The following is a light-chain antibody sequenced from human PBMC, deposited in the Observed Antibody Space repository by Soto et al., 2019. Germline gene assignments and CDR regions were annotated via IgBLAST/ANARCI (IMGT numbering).Light chain of an antibody. J-gene: IGKJ1*01. Sequence: DIQMTQSPSTLSASVGATVPVTCRASQTISSRLSWYQQEPGKAPRLLIYAASRLQSGVPSRFTGSGSGTDFTLTISGLQPEDFATYYCQQSHSRVTFGQGTKVDIK. CDR3: QQSHSRVT. V-gene: IGKV1-39*01. CDR2: AAS. CDR1: QTISSR.